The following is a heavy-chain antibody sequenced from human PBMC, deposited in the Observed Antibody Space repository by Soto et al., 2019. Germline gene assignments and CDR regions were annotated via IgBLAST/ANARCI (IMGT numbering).Heavy chain of an antibody. CDR1: GGSFSGYY. V-gene: IGHV4-34*01. CDR3: ARVKGRIGGVFYYYYGTDA. Sequence: SLTCAVYGGSFSGYYWSWIRQPPGKGLEWIGEINHSGSTNYNPSLKSRVTISVDTSKNQFSLKLSSVTAADTAVYYCARVKGRIGGVFYYYYGTDACGQGTTVTVSS. D-gene: IGHD2-8*02. CDR2: INHSGST. J-gene: IGHJ6*02.